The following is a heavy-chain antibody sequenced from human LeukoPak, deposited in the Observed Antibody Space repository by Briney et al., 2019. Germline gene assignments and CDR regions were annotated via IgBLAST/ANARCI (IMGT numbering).Heavy chain of an antibody. CDR1: GYTFTGYY. V-gene: IGHV1-2*02. CDR3: ARGYSYGSNWFDP. Sequence: ASVKVSCKASGYTFTGYYMHWVRQAPGQGLEWMGWINPNSGGTNYAQKFQGRVTMTRDTSISTAYMELSRLRSDDTAVYYCARGYSYGSNWFDPWGQGTLVTVSS. D-gene: IGHD5-18*01. CDR2: INPNSGGT. J-gene: IGHJ5*02.